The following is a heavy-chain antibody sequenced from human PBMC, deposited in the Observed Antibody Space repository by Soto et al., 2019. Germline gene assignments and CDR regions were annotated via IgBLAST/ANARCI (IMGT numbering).Heavy chain of an antibody. CDR2: IYTSGST. D-gene: IGHD6-6*01. Sequence: TLSLTCTVSGGSISSYYLSWIRQPAGKGLEWIGRIYTSGSTNYNPSLKSRVTMSVDTSKNQFSLNLSSVTAADTAVYYCARDSSSPQGYYYYYGMDVWGQGTTVTVSS. V-gene: IGHV4-4*07. CDR3: ARDSSSPQGYYYYYGMDV. J-gene: IGHJ6*02. CDR1: GGSISSYY.